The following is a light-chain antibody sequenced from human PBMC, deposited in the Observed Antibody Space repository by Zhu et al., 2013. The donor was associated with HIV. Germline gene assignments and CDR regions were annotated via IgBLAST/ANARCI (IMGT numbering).Light chain of an antibody. CDR1: QSLVYSDGITY. CDR2: RVS. J-gene: IGKJ1*01. V-gene: IGKV2-30*01. CDR3: MQAAQWPRT. Sequence: DVVLTQSPLSLPVTLGHPASISCRSSQSLVYSDGITYLNWFHQRPGQSPRRLIYRVSDRDSGVPDRFTGSGSGTDFTLKISRVEADDVGIYYCMQAAQWPRTFGPGTKVEIK.